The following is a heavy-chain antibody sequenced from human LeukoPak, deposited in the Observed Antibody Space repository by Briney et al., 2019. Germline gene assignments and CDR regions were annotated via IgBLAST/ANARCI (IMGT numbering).Heavy chain of an antibody. J-gene: IGHJ4*02. V-gene: IGHV3-23*01. D-gene: IGHD3-10*01. CDR1: GFTFSSFD. Sequence: GGSLRLSCAASGFTFSSFDMSWVRQAPGKGLGWDSTLPCLDTSCTEYYADSVKGRFSISRDNSRSTLSLQMNSLRVEDTAIYYCARDSEGRFDFWGQGTLVTVSS. CDR3: ARDSEGRFDF. CDR2: LPCLDTSCTE.